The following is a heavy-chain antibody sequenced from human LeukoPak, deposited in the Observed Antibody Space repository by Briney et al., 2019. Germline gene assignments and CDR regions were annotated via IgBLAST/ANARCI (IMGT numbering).Heavy chain of an antibody. J-gene: IGHJ3*02. Sequence: GRSLRLSCAASGFTFSAYAMHWVRQAPGKGLEWVAVISYDGSNKYYADSVKGRFTISGDKSKDTLYLQMNSLRPEDTAVYYCARGPGPIAGAKNPFDIWGQGTTVTVSS. CDR1: GFTFSAYA. CDR3: ARGPGPIAGAKNPFDI. CDR2: ISYDGSNK. D-gene: IGHD1-26*01. V-gene: IGHV3-30*01.